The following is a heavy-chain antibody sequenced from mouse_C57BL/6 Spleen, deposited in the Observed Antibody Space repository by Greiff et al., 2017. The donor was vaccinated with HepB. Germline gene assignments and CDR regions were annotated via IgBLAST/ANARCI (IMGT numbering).Heavy chain of an antibody. CDR1: GYTFTDYY. V-gene: IGHV1-76*01. CDR2: IYPGSGNT. D-gene: IGHD1-1*01. CDR3: ARGRDITTVRGYFDY. Sequence: VQLQQSGAELVRPGASVKLSCKASGYTFTDYYINWVKQRPGQGLEWIARIYPGSGNTYYNEKFKGKATLTAEKSSSTAYMQLSSLTSEDSAVYFCARGRDITTVRGYFDYWGQGTTLTVSS. J-gene: IGHJ2*01.